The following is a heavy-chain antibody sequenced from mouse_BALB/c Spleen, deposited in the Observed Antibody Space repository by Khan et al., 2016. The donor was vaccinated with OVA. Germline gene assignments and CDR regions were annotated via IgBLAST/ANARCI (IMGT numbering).Heavy chain of an antibody. CDR3: AKGVWSYYFALDY. CDR1: GFSLIDYD. J-gene: IGHJ4*01. V-gene: IGHV2-6-5*01. D-gene: IGHD2-10*02. CDR2: IWGGGST. Sequence: VQLQESGPGLVAPSQSLSITCTVSGFSLIDYDVSWIRQPPGKGLEWLGVIWGGGSTYYNSALKSRLSISKDNSKSQVFLKMNSLQTDDTAMYYCAKGVWSYYFALDYWGQGTSVTGSS.